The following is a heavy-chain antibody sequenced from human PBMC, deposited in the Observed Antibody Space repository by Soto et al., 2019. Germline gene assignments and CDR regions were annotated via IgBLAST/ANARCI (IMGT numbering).Heavy chain of an antibody. V-gene: IGHV3-23*01. D-gene: IGHD6-13*01. J-gene: IGHJ4*02. CDR3: AKYGAYSSSWSFDY. CDR2: ISADGGST. Sequence: VQLLESGGDLVQPGGSLRLSCAASGFIFNNYAMTWVRQAPGKGLEWVSAISADGGSTYYAASVKGRFTISRDNSKNTLYLQMNSLIAEDTALYYCAKYGAYSSSWSFDYWGQGSLVSVSS. CDR1: GFIFNNYA.